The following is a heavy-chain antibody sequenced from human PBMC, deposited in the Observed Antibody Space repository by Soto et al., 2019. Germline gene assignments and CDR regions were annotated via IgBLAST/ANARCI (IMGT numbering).Heavy chain of an antibody. D-gene: IGHD1-26*01. Sequence: QVQLVQSGAEVKKPGASVKVSCKASGYTFTSYGISWVRQAPGQGLEWMGWISGYNGNTNYAQKLQGRVNMTTDTSTSTAYMELGSLRSDDTAVYYCARLKILGDMGGYYGMDVWGQGTTVTVSS. V-gene: IGHV1-18*04. CDR3: ARLKILGDMGGYYGMDV. CDR1: GYTFTSYG. J-gene: IGHJ6*02. CDR2: ISGYNGNT.